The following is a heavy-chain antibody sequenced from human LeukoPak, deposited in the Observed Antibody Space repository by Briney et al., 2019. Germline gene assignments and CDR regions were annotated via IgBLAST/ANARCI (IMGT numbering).Heavy chain of an antibody. CDR3: ARDSFRGYDSSGYYWEYFDY. CDR2: IIPIFGTA. Sequence: SVKVSCKASGGTFSIYAISWVRQAPGQGLEWMGRIIPIFGTANYAQKFQGRVTITTDESTSTAYMELSSLRSEDTAVYYCARDSFRGYDSSGYYWEYFDYWGQGTLVTVSS. CDR1: GGTFSIYA. J-gene: IGHJ4*02. V-gene: IGHV1-69*05. D-gene: IGHD3-22*01.